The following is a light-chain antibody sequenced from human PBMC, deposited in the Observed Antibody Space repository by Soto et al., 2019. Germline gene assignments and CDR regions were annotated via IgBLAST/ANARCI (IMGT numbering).Light chain of an antibody. CDR3: HQRSNWPPDT. V-gene: IGKV3-11*01. CDR2: GAS. CDR1: QSVHTF. J-gene: IGKJ5*01. Sequence: IILTASPNTQSLSPGEGASLSCRASQSVHTFLAWYQQKPGQAPRLLIYGASTRATGVPARFSGSGSGTDFTLTISSLEPEDFAVYYCHQRSNWPPDTFGQGTRLEIK.